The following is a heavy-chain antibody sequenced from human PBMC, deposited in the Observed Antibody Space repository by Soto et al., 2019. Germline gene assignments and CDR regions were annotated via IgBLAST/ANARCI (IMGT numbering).Heavy chain of an antibody. CDR2: VSYDGSNK. CDR1: GFTFSSYG. D-gene: IGHD1-26*01. J-gene: IGHJ5*02. V-gene: IGHV3-30*18. Sequence: GGYLRLSCAASGFTFSSYGMHWVRQAPGKGLEWVAVVSYDGSNKYYADSVKGRFTISRDNSKNTLYLQMNSLRAEDTAVYYCAKEVGANNWFDPWGQGTLVTVSS. CDR3: AKEVGANNWFDP.